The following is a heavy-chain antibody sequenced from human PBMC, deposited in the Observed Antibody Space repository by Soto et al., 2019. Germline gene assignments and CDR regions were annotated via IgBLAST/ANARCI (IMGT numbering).Heavy chain of an antibody. CDR1: GGSISSYY. CDR2: IYYSGST. V-gene: IGHV4-59*01. CDR3: ARDPGIDAFDI. J-gene: IGHJ3*02. Sequence: XXTLSLPFTVSGGSISSYYWRWIRQPPGKGLEWIGYIYYSGSTNYNPSLKSRVTISVDTSKNQFSLKLRSVTAADTAVYYCARDPGIDAFDIWGQGTMVTVSS. D-gene: IGHD1-26*01.